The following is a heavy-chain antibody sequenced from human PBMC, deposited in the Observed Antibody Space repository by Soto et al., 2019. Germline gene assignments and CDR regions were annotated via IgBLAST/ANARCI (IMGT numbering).Heavy chain of an antibody. V-gene: IGHV3-33*01. J-gene: IGHJ5*02. CDR3: ARDRGSIAVASNWFDP. CDR1: GFTFSGYG. CDR2: IWYDGSNK. Sequence: GGSLRLSCAASGFTFSGYGMHWVRQAPGKGLEWVAVIWYDGSNKYYADSVKGRFTISRDNSKNTLYLQMNSLRAEDTAVYYCARDRGSIAVASNWFDPWGQGTLVTVSS. D-gene: IGHD6-19*01.